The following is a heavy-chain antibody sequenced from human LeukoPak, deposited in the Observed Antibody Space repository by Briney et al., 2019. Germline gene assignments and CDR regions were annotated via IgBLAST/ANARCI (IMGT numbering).Heavy chain of an antibody. V-gene: IGHV3-74*01. CDR1: GFTFSSYW. D-gene: IGHD6-13*01. J-gene: IGHJ4*02. Sequence: QAGGSLRLSCAASGFTFSSYWMHWVRQAPGKGLVWVSRINADGSGTSYADSVKGRFTISRDNANNSLYLQMDSLTAEDTAVYYCAKSRGSSWNGLDYWGQGTLVTVSS. CDR3: AKSRGSSWNGLDY. CDR2: INADGSGT.